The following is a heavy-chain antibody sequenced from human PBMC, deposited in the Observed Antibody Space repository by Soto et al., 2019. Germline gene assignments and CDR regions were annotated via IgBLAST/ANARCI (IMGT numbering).Heavy chain of an antibody. J-gene: IGHJ4*02. Sequence: GGSLRLSCAASGFTFSSYEMNWVRQAPGKGLEWVSYISSSGSTIYYADSVKGRFTISRDNAKNSLYLQMNSLRAEDTAVYYCARDIVVVPAAHYFDYWGQGTLVTVSS. V-gene: IGHV3-48*03. D-gene: IGHD2-2*01. CDR3: ARDIVVVPAAHYFDY. CDR2: ISSSGSTI. CDR1: GFTFSSYE.